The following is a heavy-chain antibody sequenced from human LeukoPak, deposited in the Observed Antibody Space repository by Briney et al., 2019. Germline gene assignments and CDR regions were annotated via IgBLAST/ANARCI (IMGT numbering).Heavy chain of an antibody. CDR2: IYYSGTT. V-gene: IGHV4-59*01. D-gene: IGHD2-2*01. CDR3: EREGRYQLPHMDV. CDR1: GVSIRSYY. J-gene: IGHJ6*03. Sequence: SETLSLTCTVSGVSIRSYYWSWIRQPPGKGLEWIGYIYYSGTTNYNPSLKNRVTLSVATSKNKCSLKPRSVPAADTAVYCCEREGRYQLPHMDVWGKGTTVTVSS.